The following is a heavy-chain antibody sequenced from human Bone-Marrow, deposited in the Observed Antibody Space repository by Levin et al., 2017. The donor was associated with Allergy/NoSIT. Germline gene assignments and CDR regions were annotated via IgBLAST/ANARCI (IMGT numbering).Heavy chain of an antibody. V-gene: IGHV4-31*03. CDR1: GGSIRSGGYY. Sequence: SQTLSLTCTVSGGSIRSGGYYWSWIRQHPGKGLEWIGYIYYSGSTYYNPSLKSRVTISVDTSKNQFSLKLSSVTAADTAVYYCATTLSIDSSSWYPTHFDYWGQGTLVTVSS. J-gene: IGHJ4*02. CDR2: IYYSGST. CDR3: ATTLSIDSSSWYPTHFDY. D-gene: IGHD6-13*01.